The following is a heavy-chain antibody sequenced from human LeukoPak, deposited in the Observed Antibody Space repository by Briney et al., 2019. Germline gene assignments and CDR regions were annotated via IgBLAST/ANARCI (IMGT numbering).Heavy chain of an antibody. J-gene: IGHJ4*02. Sequence: PGRSLRRSCAASGFTFSSYAMHWVRQAPGKGLEWVAVISYAGSNKYYADSVKGRFTISRDNSKNTLYLQMNSLRAEDTAVYYCAMAIRRDSSSWYVDYWGQGTLVTVSS. CDR3: AMAIRRDSSSWYVDY. CDR1: GFTFSSYA. V-gene: IGHV3-30*04. D-gene: IGHD6-13*01. CDR2: ISYAGSNK.